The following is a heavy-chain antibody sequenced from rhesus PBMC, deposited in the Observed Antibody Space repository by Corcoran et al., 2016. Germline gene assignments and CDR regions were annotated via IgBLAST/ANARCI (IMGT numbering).Heavy chain of an antibody. D-gene: IGHD1-38*01. CDR3: GRTSGGDTSIFDY. V-gene: IGHV4-165*02. J-gene: IGHJ4*01. Sequence: QVQLQESGPGLVKPSETLSLTCTVSGGSISVYYWNWIRQTPGKGLEWIGYIGGSGSYYNPSLKGRVSFSRDKTKNQFSLTFASVTAADTAIYYCGRTSGGDTSIFDYWGQGVLVTVSS. CDR1: GGSISVYY. CDR2: IGGSGS.